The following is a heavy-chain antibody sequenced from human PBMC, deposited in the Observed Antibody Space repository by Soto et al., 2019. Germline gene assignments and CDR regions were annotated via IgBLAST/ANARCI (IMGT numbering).Heavy chain of an antibody. D-gene: IGHD3-10*01. CDR2: ISAYNGNT. CDR1: GYTFTSYG. V-gene: IGHV1-18*01. CDR3: VREEEVLRGVVSLAC. Sequence: RASVKVSCKASGYTFTSYGLSCVRQAPGQGLEWMGWISAYNGNTKYAQKVQDRVTMTTDTPTNTAYMELRSLRSDDTAVYYCVREEEVLRGVVSLACWGQGTLVTVSS. J-gene: IGHJ4*02.